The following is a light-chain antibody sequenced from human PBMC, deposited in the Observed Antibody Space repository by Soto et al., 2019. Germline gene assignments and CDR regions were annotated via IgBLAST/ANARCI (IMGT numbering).Light chain of an antibody. CDR3: QQRSNWPPIFT. J-gene: IGKJ3*01. V-gene: IGKV3-11*01. CDR2: DAS. Sequence: EIVLTQSPATLSLSPGERATLSCRASQSVSSYLAWYQQKPGQAPRLLIYDASNMATGIPARFSGSGSGTDFTLTISSLEPDDFAVYYCQQRSNWPPIFTFGPGTKVDIK. CDR1: QSVSSY.